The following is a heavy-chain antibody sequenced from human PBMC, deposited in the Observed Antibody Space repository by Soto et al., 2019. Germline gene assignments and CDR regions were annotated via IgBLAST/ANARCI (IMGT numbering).Heavy chain of an antibody. CDR2: IKEDGSDK. Sequence: EVQLVESGGDLVQPGGSLRLSGVASGFTFNTDWMSWVRQAPGKGLEWVANIKEDGSDKDYVDSVKGRFTISRDNGKNLLYLQLNSLGDWDTAMYYCARFTRGSSGDYWGQGTLVTVSS. D-gene: IGHD6-25*01. V-gene: IGHV3-7*01. J-gene: IGHJ4*02. CDR3: ARFTRGSSGDY. CDR1: GFTFNTDW.